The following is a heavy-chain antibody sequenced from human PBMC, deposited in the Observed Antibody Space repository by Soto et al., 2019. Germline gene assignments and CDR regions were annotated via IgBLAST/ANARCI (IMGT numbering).Heavy chain of an antibody. CDR1: GYTFTDYW. J-gene: IGHJ6*02. Sequence: GESLQISCRGSGYTFTDYWIVWVRQMPGKGLEWMGVIYPGDSNTKYSPSFQGQVTLSADKSITTAYLQWNSLKASDTAVYYCARQKGGYFEQDFYYYGMDVWGQGTTVTVSS. D-gene: IGHD3-9*01. CDR2: IYPGDSNT. CDR3: ARQKGGYFEQDFYYYGMDV. V-gene: IGHV5-51*01.